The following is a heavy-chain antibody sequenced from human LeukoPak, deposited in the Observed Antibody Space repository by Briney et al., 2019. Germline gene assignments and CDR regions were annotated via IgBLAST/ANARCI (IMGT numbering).Heavy chain of an antibody. CDR3: AQDKYNWNYGSYFDY. D-gene: IGHD1-7*01. J-gene: IGHJ4*02. Sequence: GGSLRLACAASGFTFSSYSMNWVGQAPGKGLEWVASISSSSSYIYYADSVKGRFTISRDNAKNSLYLQMNSLRAEDTAVYYCAQDKYNWNYGSYFDYWGQGTLVTVSS. V-gene: IGHV3-21*01. CDR2: ISSSSSYI. CDR1: GFTFSSYS.